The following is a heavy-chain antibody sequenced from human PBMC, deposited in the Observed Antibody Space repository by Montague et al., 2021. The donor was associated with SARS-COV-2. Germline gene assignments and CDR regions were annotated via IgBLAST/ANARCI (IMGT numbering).Heavy chain of an antibody. D-gene: IGHD3-22*01. CDR3: ARDIRIPMLIVIQGYGMDV. Sequence: SETLSLTCTVSGGSFSSSSSYWGWIRQPPGMGLEWIGSIYYSGSTYYXPSLKSRITISVDTSKNRFSLRLTSVTAADTAVYYCARDIRIPMLIVIQGYGMDVWGQGTTVTVSS. CDR2: IYYSGST. J-gene: IGHJ6*02. V-gene: IGHV4-39*07. CDR1: GGSFSSSSSY.